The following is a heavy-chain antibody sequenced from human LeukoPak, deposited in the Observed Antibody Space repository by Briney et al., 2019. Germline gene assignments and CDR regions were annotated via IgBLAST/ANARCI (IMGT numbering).Heavy chain of an antibody. Sequence: PSETLSLTCTVSGGSISSYYWSWIRQPPGKGLKWIGYIYYSGSTNYNPSLKSRVTISVDTSKNQFSLKLSSVTAADTAVYYCARLYDSSGYPIGIWGQGTMVTVSS. CDR2: IYYSGST. V-gene: IGHV4-59*08. CDR3: ARLYDSSGYPIGI. J-gene: IGHJ3*02. D-gene: IGHD3-22*01. CDR1: GGSISSYY.